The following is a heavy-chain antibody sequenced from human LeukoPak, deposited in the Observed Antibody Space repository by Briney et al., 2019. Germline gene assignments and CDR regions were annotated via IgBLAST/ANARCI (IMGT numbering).Heavy chain of an antibody. CDR1: GDSVSSNSAA. Sequence: SQTLSLTCAISGDSVSSNSAAWNWLRQSPARALEGLGRTYYRSKWYNDYAVSVKIRITINPDTSKTQFSLQLNSVTPEDTAVYYCARAPANWGFPFDYWGQGTLVTVSS. V-gene: IGHV6-1*01. CDR2: TYYRSKWYN. CDR3: ARAPANWGFPFDY. J-gene: IGHJ4*02. D-gene: IGHD7-27*01.